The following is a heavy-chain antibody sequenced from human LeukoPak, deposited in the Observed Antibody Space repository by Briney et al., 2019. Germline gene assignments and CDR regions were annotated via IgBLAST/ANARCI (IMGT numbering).Heavy chain of an antibody. CDR2: IYYSGST. Sequence: PSESLSLTCTVSGVSISSYYWSWIRQPPGKGLEWIGYIYYSGSTYYNPSLKSRVTLSVDTSKAQFSLKLSSVTAADTAVYYCARDGDDYGDSYYCDYWGRGTRVSVSS. CDR1: GVSISSYY. D-gene: IGHD4-17*01. V-gene: IGHV4-59*01. J-gene: IGHJ4*02. CDR3: ARDGDDYGDSYYCDY.